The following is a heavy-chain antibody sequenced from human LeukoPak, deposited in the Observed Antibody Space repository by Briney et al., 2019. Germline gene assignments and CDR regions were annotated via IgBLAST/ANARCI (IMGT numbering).Heavy chain of an antibody. D-gene: IGHD2-2*02. CDR2: IYPSDSDT. CDR3: ARGPHTYYFDY. J-gene: IGHJ4*02. V-gene: IGHV5-51*01. CDR1: GYRFSSYW. Sequence: GESLKISCQGSGYRFSSYWIGWVRQMPGKGLEWMGIIYPSDSDTRYSPSSQGQVTISADKSISTAYLQWNSLKASDTAMYYCARGPHTYYFDYWGQENPGTVSS.